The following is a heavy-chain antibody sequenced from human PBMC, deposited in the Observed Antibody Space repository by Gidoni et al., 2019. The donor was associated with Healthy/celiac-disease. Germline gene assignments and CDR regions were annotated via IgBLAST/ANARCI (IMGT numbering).Heavy chain of an antibody. V-gene: IGHV5-51*01. D-gene: IGHD4-17*01. CDR3: ARQGVTNRSYFDY. CDR2: IYPGESDT. J-gene: IGHJ4*02. Sequence: EVQLVQSGAEVKKPGESLKISCKGSGYSFTSSWIGWLRQMPGKGLEWMGIIYPGESDTRYSPSFKGQVTISADKSISTAYLQWSSLKAADTAMYYCARQGVTNRSYFDYWGQGTLVTVSS. CDR1: GYSFTSSW.